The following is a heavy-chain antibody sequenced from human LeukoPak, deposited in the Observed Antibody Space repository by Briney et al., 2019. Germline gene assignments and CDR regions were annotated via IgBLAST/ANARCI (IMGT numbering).Heavy chain of an antibody. D-gene: IGHD3-22*01. V-gene: IGHV1-2*02. J-gene: IGHJ4*02. CDR3: AREYYDSSGYYSYYFDY. Sequence: ASLNVSCKSSGYTFTGYYMHCVRHAPGQGLEWMGWISPNSGGTNYAQNFQGRVTMTRDTSISTAYMELSRLRSDDTAVYYCAREYYDSSGYYSYYFDYWGQGTLVTVSS. CDR1: GYTFTGYY. CDR2: ISPNSGGT.